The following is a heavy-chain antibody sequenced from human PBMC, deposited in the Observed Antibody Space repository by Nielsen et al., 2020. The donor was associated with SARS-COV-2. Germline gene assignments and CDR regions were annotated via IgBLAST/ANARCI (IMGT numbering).Heavy chain of an antibody. CDR1: GGSISSYY. Sequence: SETLSLTCTVSGGSISSYYWSWIRQPPGKGLEWIGYIYYSGSTNYNPSLKSRVTISVDTSKNQFSLKLSSVTAAGTAVYYCARGTTVTYYGMDVWGQGTTVTVSS. CDR2: IYYSGST. CDR3: ARGTTVTYYGMDV. V-gene: IGHV4-59*01. D-gene: IGHD4-11*01. J-gene: IGHJ6*02.